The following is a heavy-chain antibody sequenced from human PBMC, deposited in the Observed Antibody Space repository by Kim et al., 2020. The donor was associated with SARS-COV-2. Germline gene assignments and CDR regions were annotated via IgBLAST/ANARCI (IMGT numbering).Heavy chain of an antibody. CDR2: IYYSGST. CDR3: AGDSDGWSFDY. CDR1: GGSISSYY. V-gene: IGHV4-59*01. D-gene: IGHD6-19*01. J-gene: IGHJ4*02. Sequence: SETLSLTCTVSGGSISSYYWSWIRQPPGKGLEWIGYIYYSGSTNYNPSLKSRVTISVDTSKNQFSLKLSSVTAADTAVYYCAGDSDGWSFDYWGQGTLVT.